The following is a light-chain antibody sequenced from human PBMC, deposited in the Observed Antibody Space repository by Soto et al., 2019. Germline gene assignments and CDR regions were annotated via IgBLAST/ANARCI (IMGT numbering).Light chain of an antibody. CDR1: SSNIGAGYD. CDR2: GNS. J-gene: IGLJ1*01. Sequence: QSALTQPPSVSGAPGQRVTISCTGSSSNIGAGYDVHWYQQLPGTAPKLLIYGNSNRPSGVPDRFSGSKSGTSASLAITGLQAEDEADYYCQSDDSSYVFGTGTKVTVL. CDR3: QSDDSSYV. V-gene: IGLV1-40*01.